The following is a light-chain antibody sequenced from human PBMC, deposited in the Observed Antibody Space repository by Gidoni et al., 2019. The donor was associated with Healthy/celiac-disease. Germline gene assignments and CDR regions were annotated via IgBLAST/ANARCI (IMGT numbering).Light chain of an antibody. Sequence: GTPGQRITISCSGSSSNIGSNYVYWYQQLPGTAPKLLIYRNNQRPSGVPDRFSGSKSGTSASLAISGLRSEDEADYYCAAWDDSLSGPNWVFGGGTKLTVL. CDR2: RNN. CDR1: SSNIGSNY. V-gene: IGLV1-47*01. J-gene: IGLJ3*02. CDR3: AAWDDSLSGPNWV.